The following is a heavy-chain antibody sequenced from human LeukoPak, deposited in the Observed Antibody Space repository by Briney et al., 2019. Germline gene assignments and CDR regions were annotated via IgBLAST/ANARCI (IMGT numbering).Heavy chain of an antibody. J-gene: IGHJ4*02. CDR3: ARGGTGDGNYFDN. D-gene: IGHD7-27*01. CDR2: ISGSSNNI. CDR1: GFTFSRYS. Sequence: PGGSLRLSCAASGFTFSRYSMNWVRQAPGKGLEWLSYISGSSNNIYYADSVKGRFTVSRDNAKNPLYLQMDSLRADDAAVFYCARGGTGDGNYFDNWGQGTLVTVSS. V-gene: IGHV3-48*01.